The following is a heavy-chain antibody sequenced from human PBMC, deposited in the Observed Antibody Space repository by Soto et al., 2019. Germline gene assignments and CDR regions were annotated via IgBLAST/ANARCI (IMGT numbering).Heavy chain of an antibody. CDR2: IIPILGIA. V-gene: IGHV1-69*02. D-gene: IGHD3-9*01. Sequence: SVKVSCKASGGTFSSYTISWVRQAPGQGLEWMGRIIPILGIANYAQKFQGRVTITADKSTSTAYMELSSLRSEDTAVYYCARTLSYYDILTGSNNWFDPRGPGNPGHRLL. CDR3: ARTLSYYDILTGSNNWFDP. J-gene: IGHJ5*02. CDR1: GGTFSSYT.